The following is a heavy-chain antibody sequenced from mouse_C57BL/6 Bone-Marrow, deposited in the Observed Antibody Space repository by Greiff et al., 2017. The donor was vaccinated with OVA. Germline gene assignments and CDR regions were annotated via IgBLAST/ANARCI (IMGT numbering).Heavy chain of an antibody. Sequence: VQGVESGPGLVQPSQSLSITCTVSGFSLTSYGVHWVRQSPGKGLEWLGVIWSGGSTDYNAAFISRLSISKDNSKSQVFFKRNSLQADDTAIYYCARNGLYYDYDYWGQGTTLTVSS. J-gene: IGHJ2*01. CDR3: ARNGLYYDYDY. CDR1: GFSLTSYG. D-gene: IGHD2-4*01. V-gene: IGHV2-2*01. CDR2: IWSGGST.